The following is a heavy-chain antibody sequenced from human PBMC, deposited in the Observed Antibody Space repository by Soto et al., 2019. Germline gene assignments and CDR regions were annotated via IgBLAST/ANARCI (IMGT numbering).Heavy chain of an antibody. CDR1: GFSLSTSGVG. D-gene: IGHD3-10*01. Sequence: SGPYAGEPTQTLTLTCTFSGFSLSTSGVGVGWIRQPPGKALEWLALIYWDDDKRYSPSLKSRLTITKDTSKNQVVLTMTNMDPVDTATYYCAHRLLWFDPWGQGTLVTVSS. CDR2: IYWDDDK. V-gene: IGHV2-5*02. J-gene: IGHJ5*02. CDR3: AHRLLWFDP.